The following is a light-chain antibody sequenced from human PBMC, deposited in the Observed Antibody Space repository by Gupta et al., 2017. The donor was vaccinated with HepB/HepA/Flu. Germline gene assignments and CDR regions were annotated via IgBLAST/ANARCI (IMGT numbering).Light chain of an antibody. CDR3: QQYNDWPRT. CDR2: DAS. V-gene: IGKV3-15*01. Sequence: EIVMTQSPATLSVSPGERAVLSCRASQRISSNLVWYQQKPGQAPRLLIYDASSRASGIPAWFSGSGSGTXFTLTIXSLQSEDFAVFYCQQYNDWPRTFGXGTKVEVK. J-gene: IGKJ1*01. CDR1: QRISSN.